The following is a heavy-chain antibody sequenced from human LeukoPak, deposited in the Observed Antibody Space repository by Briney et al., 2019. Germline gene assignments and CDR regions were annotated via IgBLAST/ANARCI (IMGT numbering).Heavy chain of an antibody. CDR3: ARGKGIAVAGYYYYMDV. V-gene: IGHV4-4*02. J-gene: IGHJ6*03. D-gene: IGHD6-19*01. CDR2: IYHSGST. Sequence: SETLSLTCAVSGGSISSSNWWSWVRQPPGKGLEWIGEIYHSGSTNYNPSLKSRVTISVDKSKHQFSLKLSSVTAADTAVNYCARGKGIAVAGYYYYMDVWGKGTTVTVSS. CDR1: GGSISSSNW.